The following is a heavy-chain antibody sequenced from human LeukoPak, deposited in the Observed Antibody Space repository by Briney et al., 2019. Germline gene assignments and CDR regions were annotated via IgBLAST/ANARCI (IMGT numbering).Heavy chain of an antibody. D-gene: IGHD3-10*01. Sequence: GGSLRLSCVASGFTFKSYAMNWVRQAPGKGLEWVPGITNGGTAHYGDSVKGRFTISRDNSKSTLYLQMNTLSAEDTAVYYCAKGYFGSGSYYNPYFDYWGQGTLVTVSS. CDR3: AKGYFGSGSYYNPYFDY. J-gene: IGHJ4*02. CDR1: GFTFKSYA. CDR2: ITNGGTA. V-gene: IGHV3-23*01.